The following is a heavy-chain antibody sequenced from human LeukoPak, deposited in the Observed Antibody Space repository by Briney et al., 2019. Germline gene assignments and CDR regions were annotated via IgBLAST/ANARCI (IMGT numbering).Heavy chain of an antibody. Sequence: PGRSLRLSCAASGFTFSSYGMHWVRQAPGKGLEGVAVISYDGSNKYYADSVRGRFTISRDNSKNTLCLQMNSLRAEDTAVYYCAKDNSDYYDSSGYPDYWGQGTLVTVSS. D-gene: IGHD3-22*01. CDR1: GFTFSSYG. J-gene: IGHJ4*02. CDR2: ISYDGSNK. CDR3: AKDNSDYYDSSGYPDY. V-gene: IGHV3-30*18.